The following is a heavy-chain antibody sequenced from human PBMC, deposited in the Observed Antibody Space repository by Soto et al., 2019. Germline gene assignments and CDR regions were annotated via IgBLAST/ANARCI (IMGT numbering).Heavy chain of an antibody. D-gene: IGHD6-19*01. J-gene: IGHJ4*02. CDR2: ISYDGSNK. CDR1: GFTFSSYA. Sequence: GGSLRLSCAASGFTFSSYAMHWVRQAPGKGLEWVAVISYDGSNKYYADSVKGRFTISRDNSKNTLYLQMNSLRAEDTAVYYCARDSGSGWYFFDYWGQGTLVTVSS. V-gene: IGHV3-30-3*01. CDR3: ARDSGSGWYFFDY.